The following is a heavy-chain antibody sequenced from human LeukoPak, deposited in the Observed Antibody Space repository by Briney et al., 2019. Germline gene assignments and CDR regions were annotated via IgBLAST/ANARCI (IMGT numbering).Heavy chain of an antibody. Sequence: ASVKASCKASGGTFSSYAISWVRQAPGQGLEWMGGIIPIFGTANYAQEFQGRVTITADESTSTAYMELSSLRSEDTAVYYCARVRRDAFDIWGQGTMVTVSS. D-gene: IGHD4-17*01. CDR2: IIPIFGTA. J-gene: IGHJ3*02. CDR1: GGTFSSYA. V-gene: IGHV1-69*13. CDR3: ARVRRDAFDI.